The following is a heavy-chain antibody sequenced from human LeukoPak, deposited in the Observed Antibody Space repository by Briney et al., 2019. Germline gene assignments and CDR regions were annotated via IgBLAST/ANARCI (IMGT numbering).Heavy chain of an antibody. CDR1: GYTFTNYD. J-gene: IGHJ4*02. CDR2: MNPNSGNT. D-gene: IGHD3-3*01. V-gene: IGHV1-8*01. CDR3: ARGITIFGVVTLDY. Sequence: GASVNVSCTASGYTFTNYDINWVRQATGQGLEWMGWMNPNSGNTGYAQKFQGRVTMTRNTSISTAYMELSSLRSEDAAVYYCARGITIFGVVTLDYWGQGTLVTVSS.